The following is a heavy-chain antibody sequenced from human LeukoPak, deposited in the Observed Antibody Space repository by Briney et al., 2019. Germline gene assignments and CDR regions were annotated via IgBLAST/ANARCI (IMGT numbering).Heavy chain of an antibody. CDR3: ARKLGGYSYGSDPDY. V-gene: IGHV3-21*01. J-gene: IGHJ4*02. D-gene: IGHD5-18*01. CDR1: GFTFSSYS. Sequence: GGSLRLSCAASGFTFSSYSMNWVRQAPGKGLEWVSSISSSSSYIYYADSVKGRFTISRDNAKNSLYLQMNSLRAEDTGVYYSARKLGGYSYGSDPDYWGQGTLVTVSS. CDR2: ISSSSSYI.